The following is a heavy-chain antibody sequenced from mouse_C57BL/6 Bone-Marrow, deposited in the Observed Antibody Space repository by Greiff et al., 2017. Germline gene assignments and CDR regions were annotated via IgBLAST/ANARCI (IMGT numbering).Heavy chain of an antibody. CDR3: ARRQVWFAY. Sequence: EVKLMESGGGLVKPGGSLKLSCAASGFTFSSYTMSWVRQTPEKRLEWVATISGGGGNTYYPDSVKGRFTISRDNAKNTLYLQMSGLRSGDTALYYCARRQVWFAYWGQGTLVTVSA. V-gene: IGHV5-9*01. D-gene: IGHD3-2*01. CDR1: GFTFSSYT. J-gene: IGHJ3*01. CDR2: ISGGGGNT.